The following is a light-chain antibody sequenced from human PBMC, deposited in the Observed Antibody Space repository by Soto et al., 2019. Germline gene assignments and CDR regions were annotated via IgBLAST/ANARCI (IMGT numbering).Light chain of an antibody. Sequence: VLTQPRSVSGSPGQSVSISCTGTSSDVGAYNFVSWYQQHPGQAPVLVIYRDTNRPSGIPERFSGSNSGNAATLTINRVQAGDETDYYCQVWDKNTAVFGTGTKVTVL. V-gene: IGLV3-9*01. CDR2: RDT. CDR1: SSDVGAYN. J-gene: IGLJ1*01. CDR3: QVWDKNTAV.